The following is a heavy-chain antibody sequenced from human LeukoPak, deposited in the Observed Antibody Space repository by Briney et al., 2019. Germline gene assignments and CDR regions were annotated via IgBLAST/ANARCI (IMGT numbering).Heavy chain of an antibody. CDR3: ARRKGYGDYLDY. D-gene: IGHD4-17*01. CDR1: GGSFSGYY. J-gene: IGHJ4*02. Sequence: SETLSLTCAVCGGSFSGYYWSWIRQPPGKGLEGIGEINHSGSTNYNPSLKSRVTISVDTSKNQFSLKLSSVTAADTAVYYCARRKGYGDYLDYWGQGTLVTVSS. V-gene: IGHV4-34*01. CDR2: INHSGST.